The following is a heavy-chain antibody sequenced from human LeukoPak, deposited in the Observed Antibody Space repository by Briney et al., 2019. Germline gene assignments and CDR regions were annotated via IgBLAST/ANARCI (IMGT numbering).Heavy chain of an antibody. CDR1: GFTFSDYY. CDR3: ARGISKNDY. Sequence: GGSLRLSCAASGFTFSDYYVSWIRQAPGKGLEWVSYISDSGSTIKYADSVKGRFAISRDNAKNSVYLQMSSLRAEDTAVYYCARGISKNDYWGQGTLVTVS. V-gene: IGHV3-11*04. J-gene: IGHJ4*02. CDR2: ISDSGSTI.